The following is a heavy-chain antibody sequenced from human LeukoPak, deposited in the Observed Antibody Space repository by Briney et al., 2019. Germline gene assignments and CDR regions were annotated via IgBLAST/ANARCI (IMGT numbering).Heavy chain of an antibody. J-gene: IGHJ4*02. CDR3: TRGPIQFDY. V-gene: IGHV3-49*03. Sequence: TLTLSCTASGFTFGDNAMSWFRQAPGKGLEWVGFIRSKTYSGTTEYAASVKGRFTISRDDSKSVAFLQMSSLKSEDTAVYYCTRGPIQFDYWGQGTLVTVSS. D-gene: IGHD5-18*01. CDR1: GFTFGDNA. CDR2: IRSKTYSGTT.